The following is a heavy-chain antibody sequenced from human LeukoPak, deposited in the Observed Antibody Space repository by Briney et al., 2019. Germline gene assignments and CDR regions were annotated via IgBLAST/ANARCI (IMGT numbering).Heavy chain of an antibody. V-gene: IGHV3-23*01. CDR3: AKDLSTFGGVIVKFDY. CDR2: ISGSGGST. J-gene: IGHJ4*02. Sequence: GGSLRLSCAASGFTFSTYAMSWVRQALGKGLEWVSAISGSGGSTYYADSVKGRFTISRDNSKNTVFLQMHSLRAEDTAVYYCAKDLSTFGGVIVKFDYWGQGTLVTVSS. D-gene: IGHD3-16*02. CDR1: GFTFSTYA.